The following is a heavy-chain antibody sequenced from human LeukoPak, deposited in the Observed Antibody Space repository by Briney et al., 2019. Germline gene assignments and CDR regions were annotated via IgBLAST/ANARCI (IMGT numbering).Heavy chain of an antibody. CDR3: ARALDSLGGLSLPDF. CDR1: GYSFTNYA. V-gene: IGHV7-4-1*02. CDR2: IHPRTGNP. J-gene: IGHJ4*02. Sequence: GASVTVSCKASGYSFTNYAMNWVRQAPGQGLEFMGWIHPRTGNPAYAQGFSGRFVFSLDTSVTTTYLQISDLKAEDTAVYFCARALDSLGGLSLPDFWGQGTLVTVSS. D-gene: IGHD3-16*01.